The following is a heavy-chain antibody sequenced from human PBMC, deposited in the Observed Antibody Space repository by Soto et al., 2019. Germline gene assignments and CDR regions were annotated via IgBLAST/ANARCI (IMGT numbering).Heavy chain of an antibody. D-gene: IGHD5-12*01. CDR2: MYNTGRT. V-gene: IGHV4-59*01. J-gene: IGHJ4*01. CDR3: ARGTSGNPYFDN. Sequence: PSETLSLTCTVSGGSISGYYWSWIRQPPGKGLEWIGYMYNTGRTNYNPSLKSRVTISIDTSKSQFSLKLSSVTAADTAVYFCARGTSGNPYFDNWGQGTLVTVSS. CDR1: GGSISGYY.